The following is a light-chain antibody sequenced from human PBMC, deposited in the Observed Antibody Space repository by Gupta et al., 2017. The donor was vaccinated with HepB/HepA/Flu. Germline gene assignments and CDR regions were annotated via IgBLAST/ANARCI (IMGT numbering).Light chain of an antibody. J-gene: IGLJ1*01. Sequence: SALTQPASRFRSPRQPFTISSTGTSSDVGGYDYVSWYQQHPGKAPKFVIYDVTHRPSGVSNRFSGSKSGNTASLTISGLQAEDEAEYYCSSYTNSTTLSVFGTGTRVTVV. CDR3: SSYTNSTTLSV. CDR2: DVT. V-gene: IGLV2-14*03. CDR1: SSDVGGYDY.